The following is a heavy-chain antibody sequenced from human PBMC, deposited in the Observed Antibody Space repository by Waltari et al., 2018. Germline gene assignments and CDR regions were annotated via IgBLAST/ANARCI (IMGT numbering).Heavy chain of an antibody. CDR3: ARAIYYDFWSGYYGTWFDP. J-gene: IGHJ5*02. CDR1: GGSISSGDYY. V-gene: IGHV4-30-4*08. CDR2: IYYSGST. Sequence: QVQLQESGPGLVKPSQTLSLTCTVSGGSISSGDYYWSWIRQPPGKGLEWIGYIYYSGSTYYNPSLKSRVTISVDTSKNQFSLKLSSVTAADTAVYYCARAIYYDFWSGYYGTWFDPWGQGTLVTVSS. D-gene: IGHD3-3*01.